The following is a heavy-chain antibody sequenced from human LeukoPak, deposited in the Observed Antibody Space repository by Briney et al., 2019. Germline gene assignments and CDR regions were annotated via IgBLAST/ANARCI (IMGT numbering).Heavy chain of an antibody. J-gene: IGHJ5*02. Sequence: ASVKVSCKASGGTFSSYAISWVRQAPGQGLEWMGWINPYSGGTSSAQKFQGRVTMTRDMSISTVYMQVSWLTSDDTAIYYCARADRLHGGPYLIGPWGQGTLVTVSS. CDR2: INPYSGGT. V-gene: IGHV1-2*02. CDR3: ARADRLHGGPYLIGP. D-gene: IGHD3-16*01. CDR1: GGTFSSYA.